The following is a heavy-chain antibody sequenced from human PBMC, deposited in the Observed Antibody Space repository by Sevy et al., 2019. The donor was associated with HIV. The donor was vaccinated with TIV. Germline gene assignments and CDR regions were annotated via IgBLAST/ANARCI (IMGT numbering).Heavy chain of an antibody. CDR1: GFTFSNYW. CDR3: ARDGGLGYCTGGSCNRYYYYYGLDV. Sequence: GGCLRLSCAASGFTFSNYWMTWVRQAPGKGLEWVDYIKQDASEIYYVDSVKGRFIISRDNAENSLYLQMNSLRVEDTAVYYCARDGGLGYCTGGSCNRYYYYYGLDVWGQGTTVTVSS. D-gene: IGHD2-15*01. CDR2: IKQDASEI. V-gene: IGHV3-7*01. J-gene: IGHJ6*02.